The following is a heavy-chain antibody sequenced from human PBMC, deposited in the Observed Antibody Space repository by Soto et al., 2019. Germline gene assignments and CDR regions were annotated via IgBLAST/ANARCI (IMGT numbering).Heavy chain of an antibody. CDR3: AIGRVISSPCRSDHHYGMDV. D-gene: IGHD3-10*01. CDR1: GFTFSSYS. CDR2: ITSSSTM. V-gene: IGHV3-48*02. Sequence: PGGELRVSCAASGFTFSSYSMNWVRQAPGKGLEWVSYITSSSTMYYADSVKGRFTISRDNAKNSLYLQMNSLRDEDAAVYYCAIGRVISSPCRSDHHYGMDVCTQGTTDTGSS. J-gene: IGHJ6*02.